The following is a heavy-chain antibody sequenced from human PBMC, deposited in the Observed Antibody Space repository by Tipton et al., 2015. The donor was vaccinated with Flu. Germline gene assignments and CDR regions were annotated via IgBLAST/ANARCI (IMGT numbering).Heavy chain of an antibody. Sequence: TLSLTCTVSGGSISPFYWNWIRQAPGKGPEWLGFIYYSGTTGYNPSLRNRLTISVDRSKNQLSLKLTSVTAADTAIYYCARDLVEDYRDQYFGMGVWGQGTTVTVSS. CDR3: ARDLVEDYRDQYFGMGV. D-gene: IGHD4-11*01. CDR1: GGSISPFY. J-gene: IGHJ6*01. CDR2: IYYSGTT. V-gene: IGHV4-59*01.